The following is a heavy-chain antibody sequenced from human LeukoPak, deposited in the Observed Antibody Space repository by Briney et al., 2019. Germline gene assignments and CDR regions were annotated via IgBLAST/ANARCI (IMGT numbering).Heavy chain of an antibody. CDR1: GFTFSDHY. D-gene: IGHD3-22*01. Sequence: GGSLRLSCAASGFTFSDHYMDWVRQAPGKGLEWVGPTRNKANSYTTEYAASVKGRFTISRDDSKNSLYLQMNSLKTEDTAVYYCATLETYYYDSSGPYAFDIWGQGTMVTVSS. J-gene: IGHJ3*02. CDR3: ATLETYYYDSSGPYAFDI. CDR2: TRNKANSYTT. V-gene: IGHV3-72*01.